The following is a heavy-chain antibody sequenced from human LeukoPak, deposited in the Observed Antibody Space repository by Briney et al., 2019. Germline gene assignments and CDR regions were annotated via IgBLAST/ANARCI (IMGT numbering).Heavy chain of an antibody. V-gene: IGHV3-66*02. J-gene: IGHJ6*02. CDR3: ASRSPVVVTANYYYYYGMDV. D-gene: IGHD2-21*02. Sequence: GGSLRLSCAASGFTVSSNYMSWVRQAPGQGLEWVSVIYSGGSTYYADSVKGRFTISRDNSKNTLYLQMNSLRAEDTAVYYCASRSPVVVTANYYYYYGMDVWGQGTTVTVSS. CDR1: GFTVSSNY. CDR2: IYSGGST.